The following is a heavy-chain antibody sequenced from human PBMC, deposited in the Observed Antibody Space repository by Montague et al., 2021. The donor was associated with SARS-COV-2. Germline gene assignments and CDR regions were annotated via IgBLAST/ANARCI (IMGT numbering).Heavy chain of an antibody. CDR1: GGSISSYY. CDR2: IYYSGST. D-gene: IGHD3-9*01. CDR3: ARHALGYFDWLNEGYFDY. J-gene: IGHJ4*02. V-gene: IGHV4-59*08. Sequence: SETLSLTCTVSGGSISSYYWSWIRQPPGKGLEWIGYIYYSGSTNYNPSLKSRVTISMDTSKNQFSLKLTSVTAADTAVYYCARHALGYFDWLNEGYFDYWGQGTLATVSS.